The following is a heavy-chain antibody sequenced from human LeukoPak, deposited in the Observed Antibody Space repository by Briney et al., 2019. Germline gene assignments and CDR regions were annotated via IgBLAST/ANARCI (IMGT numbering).Heavy chain of an antibody. CDR1: GFSISSQY. J-gene: IGHJ4*02. D-gene: IGHD2-15*01. V-gene: IGHV4-59*08. CDR2: TYYGGST. CDR3: AKHGWQVSYSFDY. Sequence: PSETLSLICTVSGFSISSQYWSWIRQAPGKGLEYIVYTYYGGSTNYKPSLESGVTITVKTSKNHLFLVLTSMTAADTAVYYCAKHGWQVSYSFDYWGKGTLVTVSS.